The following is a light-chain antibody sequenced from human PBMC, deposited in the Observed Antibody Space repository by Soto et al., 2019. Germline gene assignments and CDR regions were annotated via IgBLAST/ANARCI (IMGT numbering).Light chain of an antibody. CDR3: SSYTSSSTLEV. CDR1: SSDVGGYNY. Sequence: QSALTQPASVSGSPGQSITISCTGTSSDVGGYNYVSWYQQHPGKAPNLMIYDVSNRPSGVSNRFSGSKSGNTASLNIYGLPAEDEADYYCSSYTSSSTLEVFGGGTKLTVL. J-gene: IGLJ2*01. CDR2: DVS. V-gene: IGLV2-14*01.